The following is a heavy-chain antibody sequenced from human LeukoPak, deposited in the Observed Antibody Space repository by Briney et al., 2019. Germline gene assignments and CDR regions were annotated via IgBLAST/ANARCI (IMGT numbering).Heavy chain of an antibody. D-gene: IGHD5-18*01. CDR1: GGSISSYY. J-gene: IGHJ4*02. CDR3: ARDLYSYGSEYFDY. CDR2: IYTSGST. V-gene: IGHV4-4*07. Sequence: SETLSLTCTVSGGSISSYYWSWIRQPAGKGLEWIGRIYTSGSTNYNPSLKSRVTMSVDTSKNQFSLKLSSVTAADTAVYYCARDLYSYGSEYFDYWGQGTLVTGSS.